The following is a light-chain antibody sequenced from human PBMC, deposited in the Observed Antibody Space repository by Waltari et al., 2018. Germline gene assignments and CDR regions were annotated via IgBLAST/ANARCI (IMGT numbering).Light chain of an antibody. CDR2: EAS. V-gene: IGKV1-5*03. CDR3: QQYNTHSPT. CDR1: QSVSKW. Sequence: IQMTQSPSTLSASEGDRVTITCRASQSVSKWLDWYQQKPGRAPKLLIYEASTLERGVPSRFSGSGSATEFTLTINSLQPEDFATYYCQQYNTHSPTFGPGTKVEIK. J-gene: IGKJ1*01.